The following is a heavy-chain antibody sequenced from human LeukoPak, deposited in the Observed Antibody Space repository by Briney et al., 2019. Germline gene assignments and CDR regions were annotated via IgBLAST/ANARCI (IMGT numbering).Heavy chain of an antibody. CDR3: ARHKEDFHDSSGPNFWYFDL. CDR2: IYYSGST. V-gene: IGHV4-39*01. CDR1: GDSIKSDSYY. J-gene: IGHJ2*01. D-gene: IGHD3-22*01. Sequence: SETLSLTCTVSGDSIKSDSYYWGWIRQPPGKGLEWIGTIYYSGSTYYNPSLKSRVTISVDTSKNQFSVKLSSVTAADTALYYCARHKEDFHDSSGPNFWYFDLWGRGTLVSVSA.